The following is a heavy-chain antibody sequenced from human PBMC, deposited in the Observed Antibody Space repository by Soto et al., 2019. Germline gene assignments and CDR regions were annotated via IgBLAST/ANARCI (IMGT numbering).Heavy chain of an antibody. CDR3: AKDPRLQPRAAAGQQLATQPIDY. CDR2: ISASGVST. J-gene: IGHJ4*02. D-gene: IGHD6-13*01. Sequence: GGSLRLSCSASGFSFSSYAMGWVRQAPGKGLEWVSTISASGVSTYHADSVQGRFTVSRDNSKNTLYLQMNSLRVEDTAVYYCAKDPRLQPRAAAGQQLATQPIDYWGQGTLVTVSS. CDR1: GFSFSSYA. V-gene: IGHV3-23*01.